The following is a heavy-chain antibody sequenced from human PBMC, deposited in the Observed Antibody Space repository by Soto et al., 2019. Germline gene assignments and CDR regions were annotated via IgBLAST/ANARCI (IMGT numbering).Heavy chain of an antibody. CDR2: IYYSGST. CDR3: AKDYGDYWFDP. CDR1: GGSISSYY. V-gene: IGHV4-59*01. D-gene: IGHD4-17*01. J-gene: IGHJ5*02. Sequence: SETLSLTCTVSGGSISSYYWSWIRQPPGKGLEWIGYIYYSGSTNYNPSLKSRVTISVDTSKNQFSLKLSSVTAADTAVYYCAKDYGDYWFDPWGQGTLVTVSS.